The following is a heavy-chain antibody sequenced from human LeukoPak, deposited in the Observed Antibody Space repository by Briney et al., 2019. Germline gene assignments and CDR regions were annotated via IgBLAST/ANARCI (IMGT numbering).Heavy chain of an antibody. CDR2: ISGSGGST. V-gene: IGHV3-23*01. D-gene: IGHD3-9*01. CDR3: AKGTYYDILTGLPG. J-gene: IGHJ4*02. Sequence: GGSLRLSCAASGFTVSSNYMSWVRQAPGKGLEWVSAISGSGGSTYYADSVKGRFTISRDNSKNTLYLQMSSLRAEDTAVYYCAKGTYYDILTGLPGWGQGTLVTVSS. CDR1: GFTVSSNY.